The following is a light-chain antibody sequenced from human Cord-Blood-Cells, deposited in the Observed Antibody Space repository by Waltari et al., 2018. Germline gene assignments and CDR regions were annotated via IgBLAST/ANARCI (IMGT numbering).Light chain of an antibody. CDR1: QSVSSY. J-gene: IGKJ4*01. V-gene: IGKV3-11*01. CDR3: HQRSNWLT. Sequence: EIVLTQSPATLSLSPGERATLSCRASQSVSSYLAWYQQKPGQAPRLLIYDASNMATCIPARFSGSGSGTDFTLTISRLEPEDFAVYYCHQRSNWLTFGGGTKVEIK. CDR2: DAS.